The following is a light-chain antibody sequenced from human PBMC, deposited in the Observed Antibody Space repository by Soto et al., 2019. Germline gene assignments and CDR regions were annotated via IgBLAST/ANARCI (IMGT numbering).Light chain of an antibody. J-gene: IGLJ2*01. V-gene: IGLV1-40*01. CDR3: QSYDRSLSRV. Sequence: QSVLTQPPSVSGAPGQRVTISCTGSSSNIGAGYDVHWYQQLPGTAPKLLIYGNSNRRSGVPDRFSGSKSGTSASLAITGLQAEDEADYYCQSYDRSLSRVFGGGTQLTVL. CDR2: GNS. CDR1: SSNIGAGYD.